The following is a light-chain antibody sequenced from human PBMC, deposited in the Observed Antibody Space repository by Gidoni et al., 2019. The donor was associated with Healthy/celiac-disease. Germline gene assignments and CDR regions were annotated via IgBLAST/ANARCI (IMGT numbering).Light chain of an antibody. V-gene: IGKV3-15*01. Sequence: EIVMTQSPATLSVSPGERATLSCRASQSVGSNLAWYQQKPRQAPRLLIYGASTRATGSPARFSGSGAGREFTLTISSLQSEDFAVYYCQQYNNWPRTFGQGTKVEIK. CDR2: GAS. CDR3: QQYNNWPRT. J-gene: IGKJ1*01. CDR1: QSVGSN.